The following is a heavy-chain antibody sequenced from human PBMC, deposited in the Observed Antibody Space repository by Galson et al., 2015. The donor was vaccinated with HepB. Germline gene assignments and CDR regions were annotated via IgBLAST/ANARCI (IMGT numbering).Heavy chain of an antibody. CDR1: GFTFSSYG. V-gene: IGHV3-30*18. J-gene: IGHJ6*03. CDR2: ISYDGSNK. Sequence: SLRLSCAASGFTFSSYGMHWVRQAPGKGLEWVAVISYDGSNKYYADSVKGRFTISRDNSKNTLYLQMNSLRAEDTAVYYCAKDLPYYYYMDVWGKGTTVTVSS. CDR3: AKDLPYYYYMDV.